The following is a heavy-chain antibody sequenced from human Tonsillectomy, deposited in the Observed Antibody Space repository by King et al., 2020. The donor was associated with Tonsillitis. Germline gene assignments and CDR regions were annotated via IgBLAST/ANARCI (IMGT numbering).Heavy chain of an antibody. Sequence: TLKESGPVLVKPTETLTLTCTVSELSLTNARMGVSWLRQPPGKALEWLAHVFSDDEKSYNTTRKRRLTTSKDTPKSQVVLTMTNVDPVDTATYFCACMVHTNGPNDAFDIWGQGTLVTVSS. CDR3: ACMVHTNGPNDAFDI. CDR2: VFSDDEK. J-gene: IGHJ3*02. V-gene: IGHV2-26*04. D-gene: IGHD2-8*01. CDR1: ELSLTNARMG.